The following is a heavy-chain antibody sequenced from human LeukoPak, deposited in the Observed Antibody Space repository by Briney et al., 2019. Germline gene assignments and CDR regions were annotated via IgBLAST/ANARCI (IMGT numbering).Heavy chain of an antibody. Sequence: SVKVSCKASGGTFSTYTITWVRQAPGQGLEWMGRIIPILGIANYAQKFQGRVTITADKSTSTAYMELSSLRSEDTAVYYCARETEGRSGYNWFDPWGQGTLVTASS. CDR3: ARETEGRSGYNWFDP. V-gene: IGHV1-69*04. D-gene: IGHD3-10*01. CDR2: IIPILGIA. CDR1: GGTFSTYT. J-gene: IGHJ5*02.